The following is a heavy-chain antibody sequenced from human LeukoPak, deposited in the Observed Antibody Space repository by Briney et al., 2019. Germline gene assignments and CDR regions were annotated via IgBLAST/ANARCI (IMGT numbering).Heavy chain of an antibody. D-gene: IGHD4-23*01. Sequence: ASVKVSCKASGYTFTGYYMHWVRQAPGQGLEWMGWISPNSGGTNYAQKFQGRVTMTRDTSISTAYMELSRLRSDDTAVYYCARGPEDPMTTVVTSFWYFDLWGRGTLVTVSS. CDR2: ISPNSGGT. CDR3: ARGPEDPMTTVVTSFWYFDL. J-gene: IGHJ2*01. CDR1: GYTFTGYY. V-gene: IGHV1-2*02.